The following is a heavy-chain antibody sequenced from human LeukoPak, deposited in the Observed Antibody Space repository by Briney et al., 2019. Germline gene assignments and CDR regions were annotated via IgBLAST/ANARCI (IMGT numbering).Heavy chain of an antibody. CDR3: AREISGSSSAFDI. CDR1: GGSFSSGSYY. J-gene: IGHJ3*02. D-gene: IGHD6-13*01. Sequence: SETLSLTCTVSGGSFSSGSYYWRWSRQPAGKGREWIGRLYTSGSTNYNPSLNSRVTISVDTSKNQFSLKLSSVTPADPAVYSRAREISGSSSAFDIWGQGTMVTVSS. CDR2: LYTSGST. V-gene: IGHV4-61*02.